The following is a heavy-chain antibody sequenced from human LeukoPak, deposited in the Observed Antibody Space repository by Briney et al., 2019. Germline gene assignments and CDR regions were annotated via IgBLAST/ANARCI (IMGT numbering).Heavy chain of an antibody. CDR1: GFTFSSYW. J-gene: IGHJ3*02. Sequence: GGSLRLSCAASGFTFSSYWMHWVRQAPGKGLVWVSRINSDGSSTSYADSVKGRFTISRDNAKNTRYLQMNSLRAEDTAVYYCARVPAQHIVVVTHDAFDIWGQGTMVTVSS. D-gene: IGHD2-21*02. V-gene: IGHV3-74*01. CDR2: INSDGSST. CDR3: ARVPAQHIVVVTHDAFDI.